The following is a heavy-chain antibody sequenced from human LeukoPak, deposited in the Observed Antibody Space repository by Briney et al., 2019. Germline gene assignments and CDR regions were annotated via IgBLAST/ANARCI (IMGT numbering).Heavy chain of an antibody. CDR1: GFTFSTYN. CDR2: ISSSSNYI. CDR3: ARDGRFVGHDFDY. Sequence: GGSLRLSCAASGFTFSTYNMNWVRQAPGKGLEWVSSISSSSNYIYYADSLKGRFTISRDNAKNSLYLQMNSLRAEDTAVYYCARDGRFVGHDFDYWGQGTLVTVSS. J-gene: IGHJ4*02. V-gene: IGHV3-21*01. D-gene: IGHD3-3*01.